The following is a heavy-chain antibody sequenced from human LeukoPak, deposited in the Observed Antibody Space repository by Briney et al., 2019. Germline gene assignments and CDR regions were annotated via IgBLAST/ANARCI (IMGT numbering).Heavy chain of an antibody. J-gene: IGHJ4*02. CDR1: GFTFSSYS. D-gene: IGHD6-19*01. CDR3: ARAQWLVGFDY. Sequence: PGRSLRLSCAASGFTFSSYSMNWVRQAPGKGLEWVSSISSSSSYIYYADSVKGRLTISRDNAKNSLYLQMNSLRAEDTAVYYCARAQWLVGFDYWGQGTLVTVSS. V-gene: IGHV3-21*01. CDR2: ISSSSSYI.